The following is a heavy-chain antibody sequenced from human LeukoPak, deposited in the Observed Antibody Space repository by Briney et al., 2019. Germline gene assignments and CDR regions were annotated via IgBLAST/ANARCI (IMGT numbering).Heavy chain of an antibody. CDR1: GFTFDDYA. CDR2: ISWNSGGI. J-gene: IGHJ6*02. CDR3: AKDRHNYYYYGMDV. Sequence: SGGSLRLSCAASGFTFDDYAMHWVRQAPGKGLEWVSGISWNSGGIDYADSVKGRFTISRDNAKNSLYLQMNSLRPEDTALYYCAKDRHNYYYYGMDVWGQGTTVTVSS. V-gene: IGHV3-9*01.